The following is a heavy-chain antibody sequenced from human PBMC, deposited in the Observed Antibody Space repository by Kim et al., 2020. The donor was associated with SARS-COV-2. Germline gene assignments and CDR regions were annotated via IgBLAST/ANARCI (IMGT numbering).Heavy chain of an antibody. V-gene: IGHV4-59*01. Sequence: SETLSLTCTVSGGSISSYYWSWIRQPPGKGLEWIGYIYYSGSTNYNPSLKSRVTISVDTSKNQFSLKLSSVTAADTAVYYCASSRGSYPFLGYWGQGTLVTVSS. J-gene: IGHJ4*02. CDR3: ASSRGSYPFLGY. D-gene: IGHD1-26*01. CDR2: IYYSGST. CDR1: GGSISSYY.